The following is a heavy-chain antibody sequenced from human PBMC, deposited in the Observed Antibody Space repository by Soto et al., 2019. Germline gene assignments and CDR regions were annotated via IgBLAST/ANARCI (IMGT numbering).Heavy chain of an antibody. V-gene: IGHV3-15*07. CDR3: TTDGGRGFCSGGTCHWPNVY. J-gene: IGHJ4*02. Sequence: GGSLRLSCAASGLTFTNTWMHWVRQGPGQGLEWVGHIRTKSEGGTTDYAAPVKGRFTISRDDSIHTVYLHMNSLKTEDTATYYCTTDGGRGFCSGGTCHWPNVYWGQGTLVTVSS. CDR1: GLTFTNTW. D-gene: IGHD2-15*01. CDR2: IRTKSEGGTT.